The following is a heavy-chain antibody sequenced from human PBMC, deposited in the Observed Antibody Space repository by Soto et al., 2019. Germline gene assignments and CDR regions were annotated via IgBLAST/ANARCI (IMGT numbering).Heavy chain of an antibody. J-gene: IGHJ4*02. D-gene: IGHD1-1*01. CDR1: GYGFTTYG. Sequence: QVHLVQSGAEVKKPGASVKVSCKGSGYGFTTYGITWVRQGPGQGLAWMAWISAHNGNTNYAQKLQGRVTVTRDTSTSTAYMELRSLRSDDTAVYYCARGRYGDYWGQGALVTVSS. CDR3: ARGRYGDY. V-gene: IGHV1-18*01. CDR2: ISAHNGNT.